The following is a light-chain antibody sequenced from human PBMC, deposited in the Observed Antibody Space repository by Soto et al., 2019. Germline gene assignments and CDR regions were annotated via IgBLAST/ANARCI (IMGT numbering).Light chain of an antibody. V-gene: IGKV3-15*01. Sequence: EIVMTQSPATLSVSPGERATLSCRASRSVGSNLAWYQRKPGQAPRVLVYDASTRATGIPDRFSGSGSGTEFTLTISSLQSEDFVVYYCQQYNKWPQTFGQGTKVDI. CDR1: RSVGSN. J-gene: IGKJ1*01. CDR2: DAS. CDR3: QQYNKWPQT.